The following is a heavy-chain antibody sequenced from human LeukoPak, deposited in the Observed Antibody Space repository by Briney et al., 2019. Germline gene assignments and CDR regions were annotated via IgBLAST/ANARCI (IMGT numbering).Heavy chain of an antibody. D-gene: IGHD1-26*01. CDR1: GFTFSSYG. CDR3: ANGGVGAIVRNWLDS. Sequence: PGRSLRLSCAASGFTFSSYGMHWVRQAPGKGPEWVAVISYDGSNKYYADSVKGRFTISRDNSKNTLYLQMNSLRAEDTAVYYCANGGVGAIVRNWLDSWGQGTLVTVSS. J-gene: IGHJ5*01. V-gene: IGHV3-30*18. CDR2: ISYDGSNK.